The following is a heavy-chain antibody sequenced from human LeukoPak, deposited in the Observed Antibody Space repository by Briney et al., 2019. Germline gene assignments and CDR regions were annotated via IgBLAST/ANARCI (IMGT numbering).Heavy chain of an antibody. CDR2: ISYDGSNK. CDR1: GFTFSSYA. CDR3: AKGHGPHGIAGAANFDY. J-gene: IGHJ4*02. V-gene: IGHV3-30-3*01. D-gene: IGHD6-13*01. Sequence: AGGSLRLSCAASGFTFSSYAMHWVRQAPGKGLEWVAVISYDGSNKYYADSVKGRFTISRDNSKNTLYLQMNSLRAEDTAIYYCAKGHGPHGIAGAANFDYWGQGTLVTVSS.